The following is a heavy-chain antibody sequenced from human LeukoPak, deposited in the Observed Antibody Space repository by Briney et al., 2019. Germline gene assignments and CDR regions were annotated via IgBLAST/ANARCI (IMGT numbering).Heavy chain of an antibody. CDR2: INHSGST. J-gene: IGHJ4*02. CDR1: GGSFSGYY. CDR3: ARAQYSSSWYVY. V-gene: IGHV4-34*01. D-gene: IGHD6-13*01. Sequence: PSETLSLTCAVYGGSFSGYYWSWIRQPPGKGLEWIGEINHSGSTNYNPSLKSRVTISVDTSKNQFSLKLSSVTAADTAAYYCARAQYSSSWYVYWGQGTLVTVSS.